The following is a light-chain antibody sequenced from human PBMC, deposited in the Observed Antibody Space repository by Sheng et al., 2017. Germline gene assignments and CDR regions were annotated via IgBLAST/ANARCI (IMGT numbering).Light chain of an antibody. J-gene: IGKJ4*01. V-gene: IGKV3-15*01. CDR3: QQYDKWPLP. CDR1: QNISSY. Sequence: EIVLTQSPAALSLSPGERATLSCRASQNISSYLAWYQQKPGQAPRLLIYGASTRATGIPARFSGSGSGTEFTLTISSLQSEDFAVYYCQQYDKWPLPFGGGTKVEIK. CDR2: GAS.